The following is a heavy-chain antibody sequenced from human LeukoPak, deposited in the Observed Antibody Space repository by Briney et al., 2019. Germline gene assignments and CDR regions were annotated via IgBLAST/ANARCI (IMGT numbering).Heavy chain of an antibody. CDR3: ARDFARSYYRTMRFAFDI. Sequence: GGSLRLSCAVSGFTVSSNYMSWVRQAPGKGLEWVSVIYTGGTTYYADSVKGRFTISRDNAKNSLYLQMNSLRAEDTAVYYCARDFARSYYRTMRFAFDIWGQGTMVTVSS. V-gene: IGHV3-66*01. D-gene: IGHD1-26*01. CDR2: IYTGGTT. CDR1: GFTVSSNY. J-gene: IGHJ3*02.